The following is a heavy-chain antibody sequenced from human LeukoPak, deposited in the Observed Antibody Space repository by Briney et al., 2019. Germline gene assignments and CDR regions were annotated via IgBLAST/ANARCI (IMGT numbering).Heavy chain of an antibody. Sequence: ATVKVSCKASGYTFTGYYMHWVRQAPGQGLEWMGWINPNSGGTNYAQKFQGRVTMTRDTSISTAYMELGRLRSDDTAVYYCARDKAPGYCSGGSCPNWFDPWGQGTLVTVSS. V-gene: IGHV1-2*02. CDR2: INPNSGGT. CDR3: ARDKAPGYCSGGSCPNWFDP. CDR1: GYTFTGYY. J-gene: IGHJ5*02. D-gene: IGHD2-15*01.